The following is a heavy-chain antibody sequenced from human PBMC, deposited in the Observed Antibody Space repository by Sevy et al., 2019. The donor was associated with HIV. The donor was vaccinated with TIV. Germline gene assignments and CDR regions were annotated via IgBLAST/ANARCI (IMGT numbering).Heavy chain of an antibody. Sequence: GGSLRLSCAASAFTFSSYSMNWVRQAPGKGLEWVSSISSSSSYIYYADSVKGRFTISRDKAKNSLYLQMNSLRAEDTAVYYCAREDDYVWGSYHLLDYWGQGTLVTVSS. J-gene: IGHJ4*02. D-gene: IGHD3-16*02. V-gene: IGHV3-21*01. CDR3: AREDDYVWGSYHLLDY. CDR1: AFTFSSYS. CDR2: ISSSSSYI.